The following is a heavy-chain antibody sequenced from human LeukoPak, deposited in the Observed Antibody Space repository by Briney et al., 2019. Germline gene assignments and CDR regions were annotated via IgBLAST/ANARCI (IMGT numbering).Heavy chain of an antibody. CDR3: ARDGGYGLLDY. CDR2: IWYDGSNK. CDR1: GFTFSSYG. D-gene: IGHD6-25*01. J-gene: IGHJ4*02. Sequence: GGSLRLSCTASGFTFSSYGMHWVRQAPGKGLEWVAVIWYDGSNKYYADSVKGRFTISRDNSKNTLYLQMNSLRAEDTAVYYCARDGGYGLLDYWGQGTLVTVSS. V-gene: IGHV3-33*01.